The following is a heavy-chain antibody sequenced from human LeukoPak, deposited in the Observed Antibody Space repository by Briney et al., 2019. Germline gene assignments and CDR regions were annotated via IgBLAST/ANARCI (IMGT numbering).Heavy chain of an antibody. CDR3: ASRGATSDYGMDV. V-gene: IGHV7-4-1*02. D-gene: IGHD1-26*01. CDR1: GYTFTSYA. Sequence: GASVKVSCKASGYTFTSYAMIWVRQAPGQGLEWMGWINTNTGNPTYAQGFTGRFVFSLDTSVSTAYLQISSLKVEDTAVYYCASRGATSDYGMDVWGQGTTVTVSS. CDR2: INTNTGNP. J-gene: IGHJ6*02.